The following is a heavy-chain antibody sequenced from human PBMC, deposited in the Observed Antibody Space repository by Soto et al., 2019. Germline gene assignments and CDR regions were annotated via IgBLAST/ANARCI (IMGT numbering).Heavy chain of an antibody. CDR2: LSFDGIVK. CDR1: GCSFSSIG. Sequence: QVQLVESGGGVVQPGTSLRLSCAAYGCSFSSIGMHWVRQAPGKGLEWVAALSFDGIVKHYADSVQGRFTISRDNSKNTVYLQMNSLRPEDTAVYSCAKEGGWELLPGHGMDVWGQGTTVTISS. D-gene: IGHD1-26*01. V-gene: IGHV3-30*18. J-gene: IGHJ6*02. CDR3: AKEGGWELLPGHGMDV.